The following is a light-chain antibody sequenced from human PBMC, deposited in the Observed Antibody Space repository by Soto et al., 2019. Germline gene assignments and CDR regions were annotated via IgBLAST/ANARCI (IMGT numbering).Light chain of an antibody. J-gene: IGKJ1*01. CDR2: KAS. V-gene: IGKV1-5*03. Sequence: DIQMTQSPSTLSASVGDRVTITCRASQSISSWLAWYQQKQGKAPKILIYKASSLESGVPSRFRGSGSGTEFTLPISSLQPDDFETYYCQQYNSYSWTFGQGTKVDIK. CDR1: QSISSW. CDR3: QQYNSYSWT.